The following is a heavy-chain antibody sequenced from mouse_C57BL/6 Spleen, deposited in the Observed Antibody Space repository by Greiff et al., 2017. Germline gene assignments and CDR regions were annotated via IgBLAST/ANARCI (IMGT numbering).Heavy chain of an antibody. CDR3: ARDQMDAMDY. CDR1: GFTFSSYA. D-gene: IGHD2-3*01. J-gene: IGHJ4*01. CDR2: ISDGGSYT. V-gene: IGHV5-4*01. Sequence: EVHLVESGGGLVKPGGSLKLSCAASGFTFSSYAMSWVRQTPEKRLEWVATISDGGSYTYYPDNVKGRFTISRDNAKNNLYLQMSHLKSEDTAMYYCARDQMDAMDYWGQGTSVTVSS.